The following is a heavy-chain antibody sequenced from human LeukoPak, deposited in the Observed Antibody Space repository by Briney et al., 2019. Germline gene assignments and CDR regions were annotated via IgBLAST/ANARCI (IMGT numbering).Heavy chain of an antibody. CDR1: GGSFSGYY. V-gene: IGHV4-34*01. CDR3: ARQRPYYYDSSGYFGY. Sequence: SETLSLTCAVYGGSFSGYYWSWIRQPPGKGLEWIGEINHSGSTNYNPSLKSRVTISVDTSKNQFSLKLSSVTAADTAVYYCARQRPYYYDSSGYFGYWGQGTLVTVSS. J-gene: IGHJ4*02. D-gene: IGHD3-22*01. CDR2: INHSGST.